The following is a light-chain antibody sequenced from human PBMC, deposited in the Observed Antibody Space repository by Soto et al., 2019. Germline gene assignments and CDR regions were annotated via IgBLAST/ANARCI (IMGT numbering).Light chain of an antibody. CDR3: QQYENSPIT. CDR2: GAS. CDR1: QSVSSY. Sequence: EIVLTQSPDTLSMSPGERATLSCRASQSVSSYLAWYQQKPGQAPRLLIYGASSRATGIPDRFSGTGSETDFTLTINRLEPEDFAVYYCQQYENSPITFGQGTRLEIK. V-gene: IGKV3-20*01. J-gene: IGKJ5*01.